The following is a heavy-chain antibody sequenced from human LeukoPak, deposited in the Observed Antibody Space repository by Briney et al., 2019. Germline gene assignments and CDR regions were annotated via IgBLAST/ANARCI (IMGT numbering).Heavy chain of an antibody. V-gene: IGHV4-39*07. CDR2: IYHSGST. Sequence: SETLSLTCTVSGGSISSSSYYWGWIRQPPGKGLEWIGTIYHSGSTYYNPSLKSRVTISVDTSKNQFSLKLTSVTAADTAVYYCARYDVWGSYRAFDYWGQGTLVTVSS. J-gene: IGHJ4*02. CDR3: ARYDVWGSYRAFDY. D-gene: IGHD3-16*02. CDR1: GGSISSSSYY.